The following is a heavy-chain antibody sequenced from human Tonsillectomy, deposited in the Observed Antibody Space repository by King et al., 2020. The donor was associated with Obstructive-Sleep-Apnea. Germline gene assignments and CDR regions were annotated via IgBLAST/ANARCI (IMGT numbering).Heavy chain of an antibody. Sequence: QLVQSGGGLVQPGGSLRLSCAASGFTFSSYWMSWVRPAPGKGLELVANIKQDGSEKYFVDSLKGRFTIPRDNAKNSLYLKMNNLRAEDTAVYYCARLPLAYCGGDCYRAEYFQHWGQGTLVTVSS. J-gene: IGHJ1*01. D-gene: IGHD2-21*02. V-gene: IGHV3-7*03. CDR3: ARLPLAYCGGDCYRAEYFQH. CDR1: GFTFSSYW. CDR2: IKQDGSEK.